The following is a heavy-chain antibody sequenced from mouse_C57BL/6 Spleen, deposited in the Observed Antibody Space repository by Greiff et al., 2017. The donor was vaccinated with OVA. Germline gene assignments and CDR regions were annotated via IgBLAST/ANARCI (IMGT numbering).Heavy chain of an antibody. V-gene: IGHV1-18*01. J-gene: IGHJ2*01. CDR3: ARGDLTFDY. Sequence: EVQRVESGPELVKPGASVKIPCKASGYTFTDYNMDWVKQSHGKSLEWIGDINPNNGGTIYNQKFKGKATLTVDKSSSTAYMELRSLTSEDTAVYYCARGDLTFDYWGQGTTLTVSS. CDR1: GYTFTDYN. D-gene: IGHD4-1*01. CDR2: INPNNGGT.